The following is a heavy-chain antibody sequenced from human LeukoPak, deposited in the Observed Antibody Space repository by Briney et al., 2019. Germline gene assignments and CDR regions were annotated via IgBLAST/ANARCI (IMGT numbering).Heavy chain of an antibody. CDR2: ISGSGSTI. J-gene: IGHJ6*02. CDR3: ARLTDLYGMDV. V-gene: IGHV3-11*01. Sequence: GGSLRLSCAASAFTFSDYYMSWIRQAPGKGLEWVSYISGSGSTIYYADSVKGRFTISRDNAKNSLYLQMNSLRAEDTAVYYCARLTDLYGMDVWGQGTTVTVSS. D-gene: IGHD2-8*02. CDR1: AFTFSDYY.